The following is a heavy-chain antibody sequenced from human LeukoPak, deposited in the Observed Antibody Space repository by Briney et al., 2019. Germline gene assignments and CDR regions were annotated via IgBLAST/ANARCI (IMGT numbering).Heavy chain of an antibody. D-gene: IGHD5-18*01. J-gene: IGHJ4*02. CDR2: IYYNGRT. V-gene: IGHV4-59*01. CDR3: ARGYSYGLVRFDY. Sequence: SETLSLTCTVSGASISSYYWSWIRQSPGKGLEWIGYIYYNGRTKYNPSLKSRVTISVDTSKNQFSLKLSSVTAADTAVYYCARGYSYGLVRFDYWGQGTLVTVSS. CDR1: GASISSYY.